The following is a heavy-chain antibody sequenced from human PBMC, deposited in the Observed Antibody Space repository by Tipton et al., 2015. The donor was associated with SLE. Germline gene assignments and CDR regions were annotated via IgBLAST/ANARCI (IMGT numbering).Heavy chain of an antibody. Sequence: TLSLTCTVSGGSISSYYWSWIRQPPGKGLEWIGYIYYSGSTNYNPSLKSRVTISVDTSKNQFSLKLSSVTAADTAVYYCVRDTSGERSNYGMDVWGQGTTVTVSS. J-gene: IGHJ6*02. CDR1: GGSISSYY. CDR3: VRDTSGERSNYGMDV. CDR2: IYYSGST. D-gene: IGHD3-3*01. V-gene: IGHV4-59*01.